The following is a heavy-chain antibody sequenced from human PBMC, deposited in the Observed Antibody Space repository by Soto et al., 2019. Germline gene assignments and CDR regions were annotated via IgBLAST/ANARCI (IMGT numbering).Heavy chain of an antibody. CDR1: GGSISSYY. CDR2: IYYSGST. J-gene: IGHJ6*03. D-gene: IGHD2-15*01. Sequence: SETLSLTCTVSGGSISSYYWSWIRQPPGKGLEWIGYIYYSGSTNYNPSHKSRVTISVDTSKNQFSLKLGSVTAADTAVYYCATTRTFTPTYYYYYMDVWGKGTTVTVSS. V-gene: IGHV4-59*01. CDR3: ATTRTFTPTYYYYYMDV.